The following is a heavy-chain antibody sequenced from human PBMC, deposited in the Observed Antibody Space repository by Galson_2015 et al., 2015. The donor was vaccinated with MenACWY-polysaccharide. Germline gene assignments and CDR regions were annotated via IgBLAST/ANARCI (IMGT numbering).Heavy chain of an antibody. V-gene: IGHV3-23*01. CDR2: IRSSGTNT. Sequence: SLRLSCAASGFTFTSYAMRWVRQAPGKGLEWVSAIRSSGTNTYYADSVKGRFTISRDNSKNTLYLQMNSLRAEDTDVYYCAKDSTDFWSVAGRFDHWGQGTLVTVSS. CDR3: AKDSTDFWSVAGRFDH. CDR1: GFTFTSYA. J-gene: IGHJ5*02. D-gene: IGHD3-3*01.